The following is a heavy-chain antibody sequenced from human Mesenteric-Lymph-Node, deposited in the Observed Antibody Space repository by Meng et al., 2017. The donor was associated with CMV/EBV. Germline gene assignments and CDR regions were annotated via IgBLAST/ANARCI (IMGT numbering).Heavy chain of an antibody. D-gene: IGHD1-26*01. J-gene: IGHJ4*02. V-gene: IGHV3-9*01. CDR3: ARGLHSGSK. CDR2: ISWNSGSI. CDR1: GFTFDDYA. Sequence: SLKISCAASGFTFDDYAMHWVRQAPGKGLEWVSGISWNSGSIGYADSVKGRFTISRDNAKNTLYLQMNSLRAEDTAVYYCARGLHSGSKWGQGTLVTVSS.